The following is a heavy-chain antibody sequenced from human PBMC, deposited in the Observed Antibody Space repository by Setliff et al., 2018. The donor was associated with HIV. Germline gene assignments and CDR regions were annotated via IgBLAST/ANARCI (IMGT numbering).Heavy chain of an antibody. Sequence: PGGSLRLSCTASGFTFGDYAMSWVRQAPGKGLEWISYISSTGAIIYYADSVRGRFTISRDNAKNSLYLQMNSLRAEDTAVYYCARGYCSSTSCRYYFDYWGQGTLVTVSS. J-gene: IGHJ4*02. CDR2: ISSTGAII. CDR3: ARGYCSSTSCRYYFDY. D-gene: IGHD2-2*01. CDR1: GFTFGDYA. V-gene: IGHV3-48*03.